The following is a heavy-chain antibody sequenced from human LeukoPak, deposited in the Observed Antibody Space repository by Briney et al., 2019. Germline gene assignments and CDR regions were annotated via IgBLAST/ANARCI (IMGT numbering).Heavy chain of an antibody. CDR3: ARGGGYRWLQFPFEY. J-gene: IGHJ4*02. Sequence: GGSLRLSCAASGFTFSTCWMGWVRQAPGKGLEWVANIKQDGSEKYYVDSVKGRFTISRDNAKNSLDLQMDSLRVEGTAVYYCARGGGYRWLQFPFEYWGQGTLVTVSS. CDR1: GFTFSTCW. CDR2: IKQDGSEK. D-gene: IGHD5-24*01. V-gene: IGHV3-7*01.